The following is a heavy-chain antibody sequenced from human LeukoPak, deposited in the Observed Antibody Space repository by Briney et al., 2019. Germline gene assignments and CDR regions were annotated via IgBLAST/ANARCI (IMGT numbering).Heavy chain of an antibody. V-gene: IGHV5-51*01. CDR3: ARLDTMGWPTGAFDI. D-gene: IGHD3-10*01. CDR2: IYPGDSDT. CDR1: GYSFTSYW. J-gene: IGHJ3*02. Sequence: GESLKISCKGSGYSFTSYWIGWVRQMPGKGLEWMGIIYPGDSDTRYSPSFQGQVTISADKSISTAYLQWSSLKASDTAMYYCARLDTMGWPTGAFDIWGQGTMVTVSS.